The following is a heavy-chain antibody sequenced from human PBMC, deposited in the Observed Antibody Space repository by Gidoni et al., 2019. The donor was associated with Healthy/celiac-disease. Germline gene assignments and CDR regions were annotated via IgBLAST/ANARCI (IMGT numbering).Heavy chain of an antibody. J-gene: IGHJ4*02. Sequence: EVQLLESGGGLVPPGGSLRLSCAASGFTFSSYAMSWVRQAPGKGLEWVSAISGSGGSTYYADSVKGRFTISRDNSKNTLYLQMNSLRAEDTAVYYCAKTSGYSGSYYLSFDYWGQGTLVTVSS. D-gene: IGHD1-26*01. CDR2: ISGSGGST. V-gene: IGHV3-23*01. CDR3: AKTSGYSGSYYLSFDY. CDR1: GFTFSSYA.